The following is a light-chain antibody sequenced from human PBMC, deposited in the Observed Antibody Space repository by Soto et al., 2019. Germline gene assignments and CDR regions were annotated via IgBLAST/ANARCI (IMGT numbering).Light chain of an antibody. CDR1: QSVSSN. V-gene: IGKV3-15*01. CDR3: QQYGSSPAT. Sequence: EIVMTQSPATLSVSPGERVTLSCRASQSVSSNLAWYQQKPGQAPRLLIYGASTRATGIPARFSGSGSGTEFTLTISRLEPEDFAVYFCQQYGSSPATLGQGTKVDIK. J-gene: IGKJ1*01. CDR2: GAS.